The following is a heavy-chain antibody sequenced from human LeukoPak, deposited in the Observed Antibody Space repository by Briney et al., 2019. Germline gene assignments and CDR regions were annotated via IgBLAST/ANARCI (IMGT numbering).Heavy chain of an antibody. CDR3: ARDRGSYDGGLGY. CDR2: IYYSGST. V-gene: IGHV4-59*01. J-gene: IGHJ4*02. D-gene: IGHD1-26*01. CDR1: GGSISSYY. Sequence: SETLSLTCTVSGGSISSYYWSWIRQPPEKGLEWIGYIYYSGSTNYNPSLKSRVTISVDTSKNQFSLKLSSVTAADTAVYYCARDRGSYDGGLGYWGQGTLVTVSS.